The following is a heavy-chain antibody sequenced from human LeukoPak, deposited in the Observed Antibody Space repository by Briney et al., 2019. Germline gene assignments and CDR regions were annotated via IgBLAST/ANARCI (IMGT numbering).Heavy chain of an antibody. Sequence: GGSLRLSCAASGFTFSSYAMSWVRQAPGKGPEWVSAISGSGGSTYYADSVKGRFTISRDNSKNTLYLQMNSLRAEDTAVYYCAKDLGRITMIVVVISAFDYWGQGTLVTVSS. CDR3: AKDLGRITMIVVVISAFDY. J-gene: IGHJ4*02. CDR2: ISGSGGST. CDR1: GFTFSSYA. D-gene: IGHD3-22*01. V-gene: IGHV3-23*01.